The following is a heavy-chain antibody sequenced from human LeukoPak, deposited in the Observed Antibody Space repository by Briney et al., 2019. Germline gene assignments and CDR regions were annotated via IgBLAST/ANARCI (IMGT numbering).Heavy chain of an antibody. CDR3: ARVALYCSGGSCYSWVWFDP. CDR2: INPNSGGT. Sequence: GASVKVSCKASGYTFTGYYMHWVRQAPGQGLEWMGWINPNSGGTNYAQKFQGRVTMTRDTSISTAYMELSRLRSDDTAVYYCARVALYCSGGSCYSWVWFDPWGQGTLVTVSS. J-gene: IGHJ5*02. CDR1: GYTFTGYY. V-gene: IGHV1-2*02. D-gene: IGHD2-15*01.